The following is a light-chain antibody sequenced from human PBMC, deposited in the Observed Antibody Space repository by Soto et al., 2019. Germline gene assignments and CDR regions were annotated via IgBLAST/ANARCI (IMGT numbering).Light chain of an antibody. Sequence: EIVLTQSPATMSLSPGERATLSCRASQSVSGYLAWYQQKPGQAPRLLIYDTSNRATGIPARFSGSGSGTDFTLTISSLEPEDFAVYYCHQRSNWPSTFGGGTKVEIK. CDR1: QSVSGY. CDR3: HQRSNWPST. V-gene: IGKV3-11*01. J-gene: IGKJ4*01. CDR2: DTS.